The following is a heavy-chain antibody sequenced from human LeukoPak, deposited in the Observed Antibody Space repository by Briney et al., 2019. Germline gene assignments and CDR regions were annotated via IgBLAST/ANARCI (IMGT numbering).Heavy chain of an antibody. CDR2: ISSSGSII. CDR3: ARDGPDTAMVYYFDY. Sequence: GGSLRLSCAASGFTFSGYEMNWVRQAPGKGLEWVSYISSSGSIIYYADSVKGRFTISRDNAKNSLYLQMNSLRAEDTAVYYCARDGPDTAMVYYFDYWGQGTLVTVSS. CDR1: GFTFSGYE. J-gene: IGHJ4*02. D-gene: IGHD5-18*01. V-gene: IGHV3-48*03.